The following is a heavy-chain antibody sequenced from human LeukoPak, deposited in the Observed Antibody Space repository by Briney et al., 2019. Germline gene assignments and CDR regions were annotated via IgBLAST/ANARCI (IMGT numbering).Heavy chain of an antibody. V-gene: IGHV3-48*02. Sequence: PGGSLRLSCAASGFTFTTYSMNWVRQAPGKGLEWVSYISSSSSTIYYADSVKGRFTISRDNAKNSLYLQMNSLRDEDTAVYYCARDVKMVRGLDIWGQGTMVTVSS. CDR2: ISSSSSTI. CDR1: GFTFTTYS. CDR3: ARDVKMVRGLDI. J-gene: IGHJ3*02. D-gene: IGHD3-10*01.